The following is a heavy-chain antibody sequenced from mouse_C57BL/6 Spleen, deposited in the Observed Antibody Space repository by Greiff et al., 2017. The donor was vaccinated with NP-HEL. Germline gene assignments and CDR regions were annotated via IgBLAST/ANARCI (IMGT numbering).Heavy chain of an antibody. CDR2: IHPNSGST. D-gene: IGHD1-1*01. CDR3: ARGEGTYYGGFAY. CDR1: GYTFTSYW. V-gene: IGHV1-64*01. J-gene: IGHJ3*01. Sequence: VQLQQPGAELVKPGASVKLSCKASGYTFTSYWMHWVKQRPGQGLEWIGMIHPNSGSTNYNEKFKSKATLTVDKSSSTAYMQLSSLTSEDSAVYYCARGEGTYYGGFAYWGKGTLVTVSA.